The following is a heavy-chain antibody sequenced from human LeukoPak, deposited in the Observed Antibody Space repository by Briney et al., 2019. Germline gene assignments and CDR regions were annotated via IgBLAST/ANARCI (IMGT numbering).Heavy chain of an antibody. D-gene: IGHD3-3*01. Sequence: PGGSLRLSCAASGFTFSSYAMTWVRQAPGKGLEWVSSFSFNGESTYYADSAKGRFTISRDNSKNTLYLQMNSLRAEDTAIYYCAKVSPTILYDSRGWFDPWGQGTLVTVSS. CDR1: GFTFSSYA. CDR3: AKVSPTILYDSRGWFDP. CDR2: FSFNGEST. J-gene: IGHJ5*02. V-gene: IGHV3-23*01.